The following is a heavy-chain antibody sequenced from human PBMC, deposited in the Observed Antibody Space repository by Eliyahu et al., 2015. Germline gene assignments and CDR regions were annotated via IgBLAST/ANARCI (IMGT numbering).Heavy chain of an antibody. D-gene: IGHD5-18*01. J-gene: IGHJ4*02. CDR3: ARHVGYTYEFDY. CDR2: VYYSGRT. Sequence: QLQLQESGPGLVKPSETLSLTCTVSGGSISSSDYYWGWIRQPPGKGLEWIGSVYYSGRTYYNPSLKSRVTISVDTSKNQFSLKLSSVTAADTAVYYCARHVGYTYEFDYWGQGTLVTVSS. CDR1: GGSISSSDYY. V-gene: IGHV4-39*01.